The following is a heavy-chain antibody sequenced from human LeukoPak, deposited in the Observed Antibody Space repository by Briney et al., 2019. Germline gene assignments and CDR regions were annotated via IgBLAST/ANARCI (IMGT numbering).Heavy chain of an antibody. J-gene: IGHJ5*02. CDR1: GGSMSNIYY. CDR2: IYHSGST. V-gene: IGHV4-38-2*02. Sequence: SETLSLTCNVSGGSMSNIYYWGWIRQPPGKGLEWIGYIYHSGSTYYNPSLKSRVTISVDRSKNQFSLKLSSVTAADTAVYYCASGYYSSRFDPWGQGTLVTVSS. D-gene: IGHD4-11*01. CDR3: ASGYYSSRFDP.